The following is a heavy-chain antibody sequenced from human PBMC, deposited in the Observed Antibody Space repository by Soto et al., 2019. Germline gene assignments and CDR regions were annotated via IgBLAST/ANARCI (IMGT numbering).Heavy chain of an antibody. V-gene: IGHV3-53*01. D-gene: IGHD3-10*01. CDR3: ARDPDRYYGSGSYYI. CDR1: GFTVSSNY. Sequence: EVQLVESGGGLIQPGGSLRLSCAASGFTVSSNYMSWVRQAPGKGLEWVSVIYSGGSTYYADSVKGRFTISRDNSKNTLYLQMNSLRAEDTAVYYCARDPDRYYGSGSYYIWGQGTLVTVSS. J-gene: IGHJ4*02. CDR2: IYSGGST.